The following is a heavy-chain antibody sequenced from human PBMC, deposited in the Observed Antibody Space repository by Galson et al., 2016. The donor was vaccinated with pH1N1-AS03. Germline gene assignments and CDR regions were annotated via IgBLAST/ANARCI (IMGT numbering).Heavy chain of an antibody. CDR1: GFTFDDYT. Sequence: SLRLSCAASGFTFDDYTMHWVRQVPGKGLEWLSSVTWYSDKMVYADSVKVRFTTSRDNAKNTLYLQMNSLRPEDTALYYCVKGAGRYSRSWYFDYWGQGTLVTVSS. CDR3: VKGAGRYSRSWYFDY. D-gene: IGHD6-13*01. CDR2: VTWYSDKM. V-gene: IGHV3-9*01. J-gene: IGHJ4*02.